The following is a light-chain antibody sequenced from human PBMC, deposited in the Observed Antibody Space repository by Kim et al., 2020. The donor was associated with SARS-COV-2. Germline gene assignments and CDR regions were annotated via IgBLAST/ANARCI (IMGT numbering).Light chain of an antibody. CDR1: SGNIASYY. CDR2: EDN. Sequence: GKTVTISCTRSSGNIASYYVQWYQQRPGSAPTTVIYEDNERPSGVPDRFSGSIDSSSNSASFTISGLKTEDEADYYCQSYDSSNVVFGGGTQLTVL. J-gene: IGLJ2*01. V-gene: IGLV6-57*03. CDR3: QSYDSSNVV.